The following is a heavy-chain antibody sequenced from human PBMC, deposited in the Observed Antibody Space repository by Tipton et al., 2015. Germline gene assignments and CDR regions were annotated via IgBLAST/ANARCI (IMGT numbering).Heavy chain of an antibody. Sequence: TLSLTCTVSGGSISGTTYYWGWIRQPPGKGLEWIGSIYYSGSTYYYPSLKSRVTISVDTSKNHFSLKLSSVTAADTAVYYCARTSYDSSGYFGGEDYWGQGTLVTVSS. CDR2: IYYSGST. V-gene: IGHV4-39*02. CDR3: ARTSYDSSGYFGGEDY. J-gene: IGHJ4*02. CDR1: GGSISGTTYY. D-gene: IGHD3-22*01.